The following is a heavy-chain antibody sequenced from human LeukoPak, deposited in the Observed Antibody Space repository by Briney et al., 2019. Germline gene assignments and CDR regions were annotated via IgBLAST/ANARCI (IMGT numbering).Heavy chain of an antibody. J-gene: IGHJ4*02. CDR3: AKDIYCSSTSCNFDY. Sequence: GGSLRLSCAASGFTFSSYAMSWVRQAPGKGLEWVPAISGSGGRTYSADSVKGRFTISRDNSKNTLYLQMNSLRAEDTAVYYCAKDIYCSSTSCNFDYWGQGTLVTVSS. CDR2: ISGSGGRT. V-gene: IGHV3-23*01. CDR1: GFTFSSYA. D-gene: IGHD2-2*01.